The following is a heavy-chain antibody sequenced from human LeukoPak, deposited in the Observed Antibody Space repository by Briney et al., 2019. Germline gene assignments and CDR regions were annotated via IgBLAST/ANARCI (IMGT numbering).Heavy chain of an antibody. CDR2: ISYIGST. V-gene: IGHV4-59*11. CDR3: ARDLVTVTKGFDI. J-gene: IGHJ3*02. D-gene: IGHD4-17*01. Sequence: SETLSLTCAVSDDSFSSPYWTWIRQPPRKGLEWIGYISYIGSTNYNPSLKSRVTISIDTSRNQFSLSLSSVTAADTAVYYCARDLVTVTKGFDIWGQGTMVSVSS. CDR1: DDSFSSPY.